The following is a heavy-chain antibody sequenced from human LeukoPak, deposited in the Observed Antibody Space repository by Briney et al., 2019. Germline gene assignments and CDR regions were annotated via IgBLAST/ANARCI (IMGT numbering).Heavy chain of an antibody. CDR1: GFTYSGSA. Sequence: GGSLKLSCAASGFTYSGSAMHWVRQASGKGLEWVGRIRSKANSYATAYAASVKGRFTISRDDSKNTAYLQMNSLRAEDTAVYYCAKDRGGCEVDYWGQGTLVTVSS. V-gene: IGHV3-73*01. J-gene: IGHJ4*02. CDR3: AKDRGGCEVDY. D-gene: IGHD5-12*01. CDR2: IRSKANSYAT.